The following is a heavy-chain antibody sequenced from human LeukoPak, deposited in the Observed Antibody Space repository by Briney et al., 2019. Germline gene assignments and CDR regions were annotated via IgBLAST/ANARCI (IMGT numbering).Heavy chain of an antibody. D-gene: IGHD6-13*01. CDR1: GFTFGDYA. V-gene: IGHV3-49*04. CDR2: IRSKAYGGTT. CDR3: TRSLSRSWYFDGIGY. J-gene: IGHJ4*02. Sequence: GGSLRLSCTASGFTFGDYAMSWVRQAPGKGLEWVGFIRSKAYGGTTEYAASVKGRFTISRDDSKSIAYLQMNSLKTEDTAVYYCTRSLSRSWYFDGIGYWGQGTLVTVSS.